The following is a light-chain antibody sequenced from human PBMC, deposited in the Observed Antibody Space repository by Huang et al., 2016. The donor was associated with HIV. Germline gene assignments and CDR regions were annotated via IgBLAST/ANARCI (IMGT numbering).Light chain of an antibody. J-gene: IGKJ4*01. CDR2: GAS. Sequence: IVLTQSPGTLSLSPGERATLSCRASQSVSNSYLAWYQQKPGQAPMLLSYGASNRATGIPDRFSGSGSGTDFTLTISRLEPEDFAVYYCQQYGRSPLTVGGGTKVEIK. CDR3: QQYGRSPLT. V-gene: IGKV3-20*01. CDR1: QSVSNSY.